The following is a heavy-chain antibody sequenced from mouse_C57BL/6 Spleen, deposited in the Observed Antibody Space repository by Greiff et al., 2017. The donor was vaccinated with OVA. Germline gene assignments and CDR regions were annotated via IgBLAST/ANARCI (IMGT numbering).Heavy chain of an antibody. V-gene: IGHV1-18*01. J-gene: IGHJ1*03. CDR3: ARRNDGYYTSYWYFDV. D-gene: IGHD2-3*01. CDR1: GYTFTDYN. CDR2: INPNNGGT. Sequence: SGPELVKPGASVKIPCKASGYTFTDYNMDWVKQSHGKSLEWIGDINPNNGGTIYNQKFKGKATLTVDKSASTAYMELRSLTSDDTAVYYCARRNDGYYTSYWYFDVWGTGTTVTVSS.